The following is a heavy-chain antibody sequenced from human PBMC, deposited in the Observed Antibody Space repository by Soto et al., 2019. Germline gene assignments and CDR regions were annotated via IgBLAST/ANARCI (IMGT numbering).Heavy chain of an antibody. CDR1: GGSISSDDYY. Sequence: SETLSLTCTVSGGSISSDDYYWTWIRQPPGKGLEWIGYIYYSGRTSYNPSLESRVSISVDTSENYFSLKLNSVSAADTAVYYCVGDRSNSPDYFDCWGRGTLVTVSS. CDR3: VGDRSNSPDYFDC. V-gene: IGHV4-30-4*01. CDR2: IYYSGRT. D-gene: IGHD4-4*01. J-gene: IGHJ4*02.